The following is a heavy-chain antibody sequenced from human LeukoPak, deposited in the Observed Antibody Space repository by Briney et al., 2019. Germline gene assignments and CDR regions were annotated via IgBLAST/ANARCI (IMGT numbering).Heavy chain of an antibody. CDR3: ARREMASGGYFDY. D-gene: IGHD5-24*01. CDR1: GYSFTSYW. J-gene: IGHJ4*02. V-gene: IGHV5-51*01. CDR2: IYPGDSDT. Sequence: GASLKISCKGSGYSFTSYWIGWVRQLPGKGLEWMGIIYPGDSDTRYSPSFQGQVTISADKSISTAYLQWSSLKASDTAMYYCARREMASGGYFDYWGQGTLVTVSS.